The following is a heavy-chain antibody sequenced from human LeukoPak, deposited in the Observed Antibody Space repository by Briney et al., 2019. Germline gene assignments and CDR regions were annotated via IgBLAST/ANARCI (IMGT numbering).Heavy chain of an antibody. J-gene: IGHJ4*02. CDR2: FYASGTT. D-gene: IGHD6-13*01. CDR1: GGSMNNYY. Sequence: SETLSLTCTVSGGSMNNYYWNWIRQPAGRGLEWIGRFYASGTTNTSPSLKSRVTMSVDTSKNQFSLKLSSVTAADTAVYYCAKDSSTWGNLAGHFDSWGQGTLVTVSS. CDR3: AKDSSTWGNLAGHFDS. V-gene: IGHV4-4*07.